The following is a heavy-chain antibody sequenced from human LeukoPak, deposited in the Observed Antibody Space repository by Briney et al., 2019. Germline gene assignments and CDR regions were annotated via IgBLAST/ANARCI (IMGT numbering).Heavy chain of an antibody. J-gene: IGHJ4*02. CDR1: GFTFSSYS. CDR3: ARDKVTNY. D-gene: IGHD4-17*01. V-gene: IGHV3-48*04. CDR2: ISSSSSTI. Sequence: GGSLRLSCAASGFTFSSYSMNWVRQAPGKGLEWVSYISSSSSTIYYADSVKGRFTISRDNAKNSLYLQMNSLRAEDTAVYYCARDKVTNYWGQGTLVTVSS.